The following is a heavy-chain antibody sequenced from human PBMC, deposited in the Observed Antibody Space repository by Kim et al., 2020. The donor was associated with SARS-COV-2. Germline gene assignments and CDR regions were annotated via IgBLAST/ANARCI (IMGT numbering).Heavy chain of an antibody. CDR3: VRLGLGAF. D-gene: IGHD6-25*01. CDR1: GASISGYY. Sequence: SETLSLTCTVSGASISGYYWNWSRQCPGKGMEWVGIGQPDGTTSNNPSLAGRITMSVDTSRSQYFLKLTSVTAADTAFYYCVRLGLGAFWGQGTLVTVSS. J-gene: IGHJ4*02. CDR2: GQPDGTT. V-gene: IGHV4-4*09.